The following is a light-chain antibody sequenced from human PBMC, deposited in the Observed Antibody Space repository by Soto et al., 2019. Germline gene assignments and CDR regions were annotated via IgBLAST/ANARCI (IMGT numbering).Light chain of an antibody. CDR1: SNDVGTYNY. Sequence: QSALTQPASVSGSPGQSITISCTGTSNDVGTYNYVSWYQQHPGKAPKLMIYEVSHRPSGVSNRFSGSKSGNTASLTISGLQAGDEAAYYCSSYSSSTTLVVFGGGTTLTVL. J-gene: IGLJ2*01. V-gene: IGLV2-14*01. CDR2: EVS. CDR3: SSYSSSTTLVV.